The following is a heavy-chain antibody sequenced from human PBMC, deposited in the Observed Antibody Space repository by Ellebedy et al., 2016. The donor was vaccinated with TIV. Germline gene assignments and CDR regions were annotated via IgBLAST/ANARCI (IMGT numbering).Heavy chain of an antibody. D-gene: IGHD3-16*01. J-gene: IGHJ5*02. CDR3: ARAIWGWFNP. CDR1: GGSISSYY. V-gene: IGHV4-59*12. CDR2: IYYSGRT. Sequence: SETLSLXCTVSGGSISSYYWSWIRQPPGKGLEWIGYIYYSGRTNYNPSLKSRVTISVDTSKNQFSLKLSSVTAADTAVYYCARAIWGWFNPWGQGTLVTVSS.